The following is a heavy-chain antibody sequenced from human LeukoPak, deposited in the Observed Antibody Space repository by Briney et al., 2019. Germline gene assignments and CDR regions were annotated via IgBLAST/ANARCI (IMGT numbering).Heavy chain of an antibody. Sequence: SETLSLTCTVSGGSISSYYWSWIRQPPGKGLEWIGYIYYSGSTNYNPSLKSRVTKSVDTSKNQFSLKLSSLTAADTAVYFCARSCSGTYYYFDYWGQGILVTVSS. J-gene: IGHJ4*02. V-gene: IGHV4-59*01. CDR1: GGSISSYY. CDR3: ARSCSGTYYYFDY. D-gene: IGHD1-26*01. CDR2: IYYSGST.